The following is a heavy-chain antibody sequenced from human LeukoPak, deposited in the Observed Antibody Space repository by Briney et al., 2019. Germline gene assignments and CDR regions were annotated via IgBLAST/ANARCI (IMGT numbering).Heavy chain of an antibody. CDR3: TSLQASWYSSAWSGGY. J-gene: IGHJ4*02. CDR1: GFTFSGSA. Sequence: TGGSLRLSCAASGFTFSGSAMDWVRQASGKGLEWVGRIRSKANSYATAYAASVKGRFTISRDDSKNTAYLQMNSLKTEDTAVYYCTSLQASWYSSAWSGGYWGQRTLVTVSS. CDR2: IRSKANSYAT. V-gene: IGHV3-73*01. D-gene: IGHD6-19*01.